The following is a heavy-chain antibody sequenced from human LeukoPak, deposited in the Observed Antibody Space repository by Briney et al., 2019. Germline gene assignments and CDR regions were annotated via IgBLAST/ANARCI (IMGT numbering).Heavy chain of an antibody. CDR2: IYPRDGST. V-gene: IGHV1-46*01. CDR1: GYTFTSNY. J-gene: IGHJ4*02. Sequence: ASVEVSCKAPGYTFTSNYIHWVRQAPGQGLEWMGMIYPRDGSTSYAQKFQGRVTVTRDTSTSTVHMELSGLRSEDTAVYYRARDQEGFDYWGQGTLVTVSS. CDR3: ARDQEGFDY.